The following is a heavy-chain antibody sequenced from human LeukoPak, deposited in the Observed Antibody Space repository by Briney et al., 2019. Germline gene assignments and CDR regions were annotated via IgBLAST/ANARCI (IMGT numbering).Heavy chain of an antibody. CDR3: ARRGYCTNGVCYPDSVDY. CDR1: GYSFTSYW. Sequence: GESLKISCKGSGYSFTSYWIGWVRQMPGKGLEWMGIIYPGDSDTRYSPSLQGQVTISADKSISTAYLQWSSLKASDTAMYYCARRGYCTNGVCYPDSVDYWGQGTLVTVSS. V-gene: IGHV5-51*01. J-gene: IGHJ4*02. CDR2: IYPGDSDT. D-gene: IGHD2-8*01.